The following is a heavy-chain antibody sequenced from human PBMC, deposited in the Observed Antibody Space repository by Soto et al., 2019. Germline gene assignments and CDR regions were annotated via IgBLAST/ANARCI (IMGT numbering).Heavy chain of an antibody. J-gene: IGHJ4*02. CDR1: GFSLTTSGAG. D-gene: IGHD1-26*01. Sequence: SGPTLVNPTQTLTLTCTYSGFSLTTSGAGVGWIRQPPGKALEWLALISWKDDKRYNPGLESRLTITKDTSNNQVILILTNMDPVDTATYFCAPRYGGNYYSSYFDSGSPGTLLTASS. V-gene: IGHV2-5*01. CDR3: APRYGGNYYSSYFDS. CDR2: ISWKDDK.